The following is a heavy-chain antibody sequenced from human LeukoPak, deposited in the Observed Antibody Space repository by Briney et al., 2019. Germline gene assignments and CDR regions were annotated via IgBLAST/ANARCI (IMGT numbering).Heavy chain of an antibody. Sequence: GGSLRLSCAASGFTFSSYAMSWVRQAPGKGLEWVSAISGSGGSTYYADSVKGRFTISRDNSKNTLYLQMNSLRAEDTAVYYCAKYRYSYGYVVQDRFDYWGQGTLVTVSS. V-gene: IGHV3-23*01. CDR3: AKYRYSYGYVVQDRFDY. J-gene: IGHJ4*02. CDR2: ISGSGGST. CDR1: GFTFSSYA. D-gene: IGHD5-18*01.